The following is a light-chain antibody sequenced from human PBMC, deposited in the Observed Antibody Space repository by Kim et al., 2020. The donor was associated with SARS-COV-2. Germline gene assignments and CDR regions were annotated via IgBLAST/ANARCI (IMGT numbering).Light chain of an antibody. J-gene: IGKJ1*01. CDR1: QSISSW. CDR2: DAS. Sequence: GARFTITCRASQSISSWVAWYQQKPGKAPKLLIYDASSLESGVPSRFSGSGSGTEFTLTISSLQPDDFATYYCQQYNSYPRTFGQGTKVDIK. V-gene: IGKV1-5*01. CDR3: QQYNSYPRT.